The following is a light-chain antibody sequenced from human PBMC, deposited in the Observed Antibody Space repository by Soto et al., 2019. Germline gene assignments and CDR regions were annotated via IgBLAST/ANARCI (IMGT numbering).Light chain of an antibody. Sequence: VLTQSPATLSLSPGEGATLSCRASENVRTFVDWYQQKPGQAPRLLIYGASNRATDIPARFSGSGSGTDFILTISNLEPEDFAVSYCQQHSHWPPWPFXQGTKADIK. J-gene: IGKJ1*01. V-gene: IGKV3-11*01. CDR2: GAS. CDR1: ENVRTF. CDR3: QQHSHWPPWP.